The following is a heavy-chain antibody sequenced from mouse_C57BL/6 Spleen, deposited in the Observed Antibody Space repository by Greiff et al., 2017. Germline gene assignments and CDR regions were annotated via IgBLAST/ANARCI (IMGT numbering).Heavy chain of an antibody. Sequence: VQLQQPGTELVKPGASVKLSCKASGYTFTSYWMHWVKQRPGQGLEWIGNINPSNGGTNYNEKFKSKATRTVDKSSSTAYMQLSSLTSEDSAVYYCANHYYGSSPWYFDVWGTGTTVTVSS. D-gene: IGHD1-1*01. J-gene: IGHJ1*03. V-gene: IGHV1-53*01. CDR2: INPSNGGT. CDR3: ANHYYGSSPWYFDV. CDR1: GYTFTSYW.